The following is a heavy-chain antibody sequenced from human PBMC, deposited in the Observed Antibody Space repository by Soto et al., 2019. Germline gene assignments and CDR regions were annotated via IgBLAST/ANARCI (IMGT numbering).Heavy chain of an antibody. V-gene: IGHV1-69*01. D-gene: IGHD5-18*01. CDR2: VIPLFDTA. CDR3: ATGGHNDGYNFYHGMDV. CDR1: GGIFTTDA. J-gene: IGHJ6*02. Sequence: QVQVVQSGAEVKKPGSSVKVSCKVSGGIFTTDAISWVRQAPGQGLEWLGGVIPLFDTAYYAQIFRGRLRISADGATNTAYMELSGLASADTAVYLCATGGHNDGYNFYHGMDVWGQGTTVTVS.